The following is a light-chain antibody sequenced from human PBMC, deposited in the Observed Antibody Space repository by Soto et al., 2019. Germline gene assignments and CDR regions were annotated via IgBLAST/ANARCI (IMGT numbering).Light chain of an antibody. Sequence: QSVLTQPPSASGTPGQRVTISCSGSSSNIGSDIVNWYQHFPGTAPKLLIYSNHQRPSGVPDRFSGSKSGTSASLAISGLQSEDEADYYCAAWDGSLDAYVFGAGTKLTVL. CDR3: AAWDGSLDAYV. J-gene: IGLJ1*01. CDR2: SNH. CDR1: SSNIGSDI. V-gene: IGLV1-44*01.